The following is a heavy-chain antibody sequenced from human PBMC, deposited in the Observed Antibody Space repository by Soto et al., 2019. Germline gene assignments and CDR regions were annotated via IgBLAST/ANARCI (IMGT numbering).Heavy chain of an antibody. CDR1: GGTFSSYA. CDR2: IIPIFGTA. CDR3: ARDRGGLRRWLQYGY. D-gene: IGHD5-12*01. V-gene: IGHV1-69*01. J-gene: IGHJ4*02. Sequence: QVQLVQSGAEVKKPGSSVKVSCKASGGTFSSYAIIWVRQAPGQGLEWMGGIIPIFGTANYAQKFQGRVTITADESTSTAYMALSSLRSEDTAVYYCARDRGGLRRWLQYGYWGQGTLVTVSS.